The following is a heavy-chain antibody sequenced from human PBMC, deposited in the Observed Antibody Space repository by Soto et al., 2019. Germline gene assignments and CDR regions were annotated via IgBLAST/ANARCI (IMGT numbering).Heavy chain of an antibody. V-gene: IGHV1-69*13. CDR2: IIPIFGTA. D-gene: IGHD5-18*01. CDR3: ARTKGIQLWLDEYGMDV. CDR1: GVTFSSYA. Sequence: GASVKVSCKASGVTFSSYAISWVRQAHGQGLEWMGGIIPIFGTANYAQKFQGRVTITADESTSTAYMELSSLRSEDTAVYYCARTKGIQLWLDEYGMDVWGQGTTVTVPS. J-gene: IGHJ6*02.